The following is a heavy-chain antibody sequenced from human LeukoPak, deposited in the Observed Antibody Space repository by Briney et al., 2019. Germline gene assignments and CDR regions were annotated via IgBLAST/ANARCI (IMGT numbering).Heavy chain of an antibody. V-gene: IGHV1-69*13. D-gene: IGHD3-10*01. J-gene: IGHJ4*02. CDR3: ARALYYYGSGSYVVTAIQGYFDY. CDR1: GGTFSSYA. CDR2: INPIFGTA. Sequence: SVKVSCKASGGTFSSYAISWVRQAPGQGLEWMGGINPIFGTANYAQKFQGRVTITADESTSTAYMELSSLRSEDTAVYYCARALYYYGSGSYVVTAIQGYFDYWGQGTLVTVSS.